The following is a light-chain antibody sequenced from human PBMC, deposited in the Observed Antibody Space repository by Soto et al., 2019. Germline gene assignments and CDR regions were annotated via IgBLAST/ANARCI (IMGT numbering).Light chain of an antibody. CDR1: QSISSW. CDR3: QQYNSYSPPLT. Sequence: DIQMTQSPSTLSASVGDRVTITCRASQSISSWLAWYQQKPGKAPKLLIYKASSLESGVPSRFSGSGSGTEFPLTISSLQPDDFATYYCQQYNSYSPPLTFGGGTKVEIK. CDR2: KAS. V-gene: IGKV1-5*03. J-gene: IGKJ4*01.